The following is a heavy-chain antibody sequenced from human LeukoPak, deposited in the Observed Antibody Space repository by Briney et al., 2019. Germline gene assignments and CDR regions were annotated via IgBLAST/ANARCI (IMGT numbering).Heavy chain of an antibody. J-gene: IGHJ3*02. CDR3: ARGDGYEPDHDAFDI. CDR1: GFTFSSYS. D-gene: IGHD5-24*01. CDR2: ISSSSSYI. V-gene: IGHV3-21*01. Sequence: PGGSLRLSCAASGFTFSSYSMNWVRQAPGKGLEWVSSISSSSSYIYYADSVKGRFTISRDNAKNSLYLQMNSLRAEDTAVYYCARGDGYEPDHDAFDIWGQGTMVTVSS.